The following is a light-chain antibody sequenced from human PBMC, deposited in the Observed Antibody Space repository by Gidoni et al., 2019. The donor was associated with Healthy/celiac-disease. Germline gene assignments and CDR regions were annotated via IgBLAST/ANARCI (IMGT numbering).Light chain of an antibody. CDR1: QSISSW. Sequence: DIQMTQSPSTLSASVGDRVTITCRASQSISSWLAWYQQKPGKAPKLLSYKASSLESGGPSRVSGSGYGTEFTLTISSLQPDDFATYYGQQYNSYPTFGQGTKVEIK. CDR2: KAS. CDR3: QQYNSYPT. J-gene: IGKJ1*01. V-gene: IGKV1-5*03.